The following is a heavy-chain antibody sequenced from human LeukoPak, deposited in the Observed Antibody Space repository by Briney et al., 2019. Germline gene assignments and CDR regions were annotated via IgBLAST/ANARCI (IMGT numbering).Heavy chain of an antibody. CDR2: ISYDGSNK. Sequence: PGRSLRLSCAASGFTFSSYAMHWVRQAPGKGLEWVAVISYDGSNKYYADSVKGRFTISRDNSKNTLYLQMNSLRAEDTAVYYCARDALVVAATIYYYYYMDVWGKGTTVTVSS. J-gene: IGHJ6*03. V-gene: IGHV3-30*04. CDR3: ARDALVVAATIYYYYYMDV. CDR1: GFTFSSYA. D-gene: IGHD2-15*01.